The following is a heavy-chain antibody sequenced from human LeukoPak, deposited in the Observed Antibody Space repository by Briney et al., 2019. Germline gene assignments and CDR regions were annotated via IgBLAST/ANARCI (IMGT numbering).Heavy chain of an antibody. CDR3: ARGVYCSSTSCPDLDY. J-gene: IGHJ4*02. Sequence: SETLSLTCTVSGSSISSYYWSWIRQPAGKGLEWIGRIYTSGSTNYNPSLKSRVTISVDTSKNQFSLKLSSVTAADTAVYYCARGVYCSSTSCPDLDYWGQGTLVTVSS. V-gene: IGHV4-4*07. D-gene: IGHD2-2*01. CDR1: GSSISSYY. CDR2: IYTSGST.